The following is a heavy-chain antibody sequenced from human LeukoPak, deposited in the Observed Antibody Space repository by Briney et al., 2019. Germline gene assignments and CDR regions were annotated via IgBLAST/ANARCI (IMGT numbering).Heavy chain of an antibody. J-gene: IGHJ4*02. D-gene: IGHD4-17*01. CDR3: GRRETTVTSYFDY. CDR1: GGSISNYY. V-gene: IGHV4-4*07. CDR2: IYTSGST. Sequence: PSETLSLTCTVSGGSISNYYWTWIRQPAGKGLEWIGRIYTSGSTYYNPSLKCRVTISVDTSKSQFSLKLSSVTAADTGVYYCGRRETTVTSYFDYWGQGTLVTVSS.